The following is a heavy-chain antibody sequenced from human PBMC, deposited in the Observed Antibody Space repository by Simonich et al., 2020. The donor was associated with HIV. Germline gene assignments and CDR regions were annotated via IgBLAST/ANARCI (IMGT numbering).Heavy chain of an antibody. CDR1: GFTFSSYA. Sequence: QVQLVESGGGVVQPGRSLRLSCAASGFTFSSYAMHWVRQAPGKGLRWVAVISYDGSNKYYADSVKGRFTISRDNSKNTLYLQMNSLRAEDTAVYYCAREITSIAARHWYFDLWGRGTLVTVSS. CDR3: AREITSIAARHWYFDL. V-gene: IGHV3-30*07. CDR2: ISYDGSNK. D-gene: IGHD6-6*01. J-gene: IGHJ2*01.